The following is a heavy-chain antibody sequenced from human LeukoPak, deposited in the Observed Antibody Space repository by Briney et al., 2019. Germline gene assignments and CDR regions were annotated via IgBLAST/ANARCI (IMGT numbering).Heavy chain of an antibody. CDR1: GFTFSSYS. V-gene: IGHV3-48*01. J-gene: IGHJ4*02. D-gene: IGHD3-22*01. Sequence: GGSLRLSCAASGFTFSSYSMNWVRQAPGKGLEWVSYISSSSSTIYYADSVKGRFTISRDNAKNSLYLQMNSLRAEDTAVYYCATLYDSSGYYYLDYWGQGTLVTVSS. CDR2: ISSSSSTI. CDR3: ATLYDSSGYYYLDY.